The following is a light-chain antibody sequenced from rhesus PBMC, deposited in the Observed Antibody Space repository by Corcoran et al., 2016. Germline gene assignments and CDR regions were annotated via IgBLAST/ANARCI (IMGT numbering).Light chain of an antibody. Sequence: DIQMTQSSSSLSASVGDTVTITCRASQDISRYLNWFQQKPGKAPKLLIYTASNLERVVQSRFSSSGSGTEFTLTISSLQPEDFASYDCLQHKSYPRTFGQGTKVEIK. J-gene: IGKJ1*01. CDR2: TAS. V-gene: IGKV1-28*02. CDR1: QDISRY. CDR3: LQHKSYPRT.